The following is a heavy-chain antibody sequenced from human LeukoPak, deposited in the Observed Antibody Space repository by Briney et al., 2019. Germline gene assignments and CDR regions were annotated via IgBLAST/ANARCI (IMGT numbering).Heavy chain of an antibody. CDR2: INPNSGDT. Sequence: ASVKVSCKASGYTFTGYYMHWVRQAPGQGLEWMGWINPNSGDTNYAQKFQGRVTMTRDTSISTAYMELSRLRSDDTAVYYCARLGYSSGSDYWGQGTLVTVSS. V-gene: IGHV1-2*02. CDR3: ARLGYSSGSDY. D-gene: IGHD6-19*01. J-gene: IGHJ4*02. CDR1: GYTFTGYY.